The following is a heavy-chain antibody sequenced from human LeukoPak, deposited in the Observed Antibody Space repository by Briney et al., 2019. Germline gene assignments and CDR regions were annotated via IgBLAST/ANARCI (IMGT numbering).Heavy chain of an antibody. CDR1: GFTFSSYW. Sequence: GGSLRLSCAASGFTFSSYWMHWVRQAPGRGLVWVSRISTDGSITTYADSVKGRFTISRDNAKNTLYLQMNSLRAEDTAVYYCARDLDIVVVPAATGYWFDPWGQGTLVTVSS. D-gene: IGHD2-2*01. CDR2: ISTDGSIT. V-gene: IGHV3-74*01. CDR3: ARDLDIVVVPAATGYWFDP. J-gene: IGHJ5*02.